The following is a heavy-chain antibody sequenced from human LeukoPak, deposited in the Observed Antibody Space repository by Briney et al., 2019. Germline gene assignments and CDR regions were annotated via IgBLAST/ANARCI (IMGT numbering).Heavy chain of an antibody. D-gene: IGHD3-22*01. Sequence: PGGSLRLSCAASGLIFSDYSINWVRQAPGKGLEWVSSINPTSTSIYYADAVKGRFAISRDNAKSSLYLQMNSLRAEDTAVYYCVRLRRNRGRSGYYYYYDYWGQGILVTVSS. CDR2: INPTSTSI. J-gene: IGHJ4*02. CDR3: VRLRRNRGRSGYYYYYDY. V-gene: IGHV3-21*01. CDR1: GLIFSDYS.